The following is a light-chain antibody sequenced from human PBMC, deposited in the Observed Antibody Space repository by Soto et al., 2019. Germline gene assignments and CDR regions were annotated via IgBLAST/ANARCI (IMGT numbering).Light chain of an antibody. V-gene: IGLV1-40*01. CDR3: CSYVSGGTYV. Sequence: QSVLTQPPSVSGAPGQRITISCTGSHSNLGAGYDVHWYQQFPGTAPKLMIYEDTKRPPAVSNRFSASNSGNTASLTISGLRAEDEADYFCCSYVSGGTYVFGTGTKLTVL. CDR2: EDT. J-gene: IGLJ1*01. CDR1: HSNLGAGYD.